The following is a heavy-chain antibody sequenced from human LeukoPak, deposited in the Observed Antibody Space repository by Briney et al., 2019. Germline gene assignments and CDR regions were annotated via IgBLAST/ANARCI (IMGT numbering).Heavy chain of an antibody. CDR3: ARVFSGIYGGTVYFQN. D-gene: IGHD2-15*01. V-gene: IGHV3-7*01. CDR2: IKQDGSEK. Sequence: GGSLRLSCAASGFTFSSYWMSWVRQAPGKGLEWVANIKQDGSEKYYVDSVKGRFTISRDNAKNSLYLQMNSLRAEDTAVYYCARVFSGIYGGTVYFQNWGQGTLVSVSS. J-gene: IGHJ1*01. CDR1: GFTFSSYW.